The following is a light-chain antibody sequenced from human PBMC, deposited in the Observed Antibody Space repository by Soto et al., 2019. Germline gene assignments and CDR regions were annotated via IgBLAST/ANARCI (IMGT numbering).Light chain of an antibody. Sequence: EMVLTHSPGTLSLCPGERATLSFRASQSVSSSYLAWYQQKPGQAPRLLIYDTSNRATGIPARFSGSGSGTDFTLTISRLEPEDFAVYYCHQRKSWPRTFGQGTKVDIK. J-gene: IGKJ1*01. CDR1: QSVSSSY. CDR2: DTS. V-gene: IGKV3D-20*02. CDR3: HQRKSWPRT.